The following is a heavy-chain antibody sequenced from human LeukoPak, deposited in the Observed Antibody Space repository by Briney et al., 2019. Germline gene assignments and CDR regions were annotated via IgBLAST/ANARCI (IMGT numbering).Heavy chain of an antibody. V-gene: IGHV3-33*06. CDR3: AKERAGYTNPYYFDY. D-gene: IGHD3-16*02. CDR2: IWYDGSNK. Sequence: GGSLRLSCAASGFTFSSYGMHWVRQAPGKGLEWVAVIWYDGSNKYYGDSVKGRFTISRDNSKKTLYLHMNSLRAEDTAVYYCAKERAGYTNPYYFDYWGQGTLVTVSS. CDR1: GFTFSSYG. J-gene: IGHJ4*02.